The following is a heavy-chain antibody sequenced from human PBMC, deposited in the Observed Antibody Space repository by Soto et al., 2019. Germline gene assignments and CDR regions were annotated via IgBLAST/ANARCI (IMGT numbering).Heavy chain of an antibody. J-gene: IGHJ6*02. V-gene: IGHV1-69*13. CDR2: IIPIFGTA. Sequence: ASVKVSCKASGGTFSSYAISWVRQAPGQGLEWMGGIIPIFGTANYAQKFQGRVTITADESTSTAYMELSSLRSEDTAVYYCATSVKSVYESPYRMDFWGQGTTVTVSS. CDR1: GGTFSSYA. CDR3: ATSVKSVYESPYRMDF. D-gene: IGHD5-12*01.